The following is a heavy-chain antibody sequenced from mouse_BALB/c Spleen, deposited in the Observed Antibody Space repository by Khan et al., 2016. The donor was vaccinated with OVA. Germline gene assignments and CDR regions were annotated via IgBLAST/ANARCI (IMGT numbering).Heavy chain of an antibody. Sequence: QVQLKESGAELAKPGASVKMSCKASGYTFTSYWMHWIKQRPGRGLEWIGYINPTSGYTDYNQKFKDKATLTADKSSSTAYMQLSSLTSDDSAVYCCARDRIDYWGQGTALTVSS. CDR3: ARDRIDY. CDR2: INPTSGYT. CDR1: GYTFTSYW. V-gene: IGHV1-7*01. J-gene: IGHJ2*01.